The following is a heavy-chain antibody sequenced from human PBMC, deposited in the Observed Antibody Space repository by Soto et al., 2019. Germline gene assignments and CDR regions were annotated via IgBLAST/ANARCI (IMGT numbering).Heavy chain of an antibody. J-gene: IGHJ6*02. Sequence: SETLSLTCAVYGGSFSGYYWSWIRQPPGKGLEWIGEINHSGSTNYNPSLKSRVTISVDTSKNQFSLKLSSVTAADTAVYYCARGNYGMDVWGQGTTVTVSS. CDR2: INHSGST. CDR3: ARGNYGMDV. V-gene: IGHV4-34*01. CDR1: GGSFSGYY.